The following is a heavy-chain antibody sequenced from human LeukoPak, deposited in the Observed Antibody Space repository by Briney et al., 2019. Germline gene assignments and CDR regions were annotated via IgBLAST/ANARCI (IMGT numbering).Heavy chain of an antibody. Sequence: SETLSLTCAVFGGSVKSVTYDWAWVRQPPGKGLEWIWSISQGESNYSNPSLESRVSMSVDTSKNQFSLRPTSVTAADTAVYYCARHEANYYYYYMDVWGEGTTVTVSS. D-gene: IGHD3-10*01. CDR1: GGSVKSVTYD. V-gene: IGHV4-39*01. J-gene: IGHJ6*03. CDR3: ARHEANYYYYYMDV. CDR2: ISQGESN.